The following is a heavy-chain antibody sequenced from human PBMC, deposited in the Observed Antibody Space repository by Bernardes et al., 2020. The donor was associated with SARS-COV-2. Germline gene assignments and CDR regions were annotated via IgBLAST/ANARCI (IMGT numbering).Heavy chain of an antibody. V-gene: IGHV3-74*01. CDR2: IHEDGTIT. CDR3: ARDVGGKEDF. CDR1: GWTFSSFW. Sequence: GGSLRLSCAASGWTFSSFWMHWVRQVPGEGLVWVSRIHEDGTITDYADSVKGRFTISRDNAKNTLFLQMKSLRAEDTAVYYCARDVGGKEDFWGQGTLVTVSS. J-gene: IGHJ4*02. D-gene: IGHD6-25*01.